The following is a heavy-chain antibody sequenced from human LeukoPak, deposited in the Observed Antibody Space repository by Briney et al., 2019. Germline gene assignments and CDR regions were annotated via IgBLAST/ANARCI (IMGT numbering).Heavy chain of an antibody. CDR3: ARLITYNFISSYWYFDL. D-gene: IGHD5-24*01. Sequence: PSETLSLTCTVSGGSISSGGYYWSWIRQHPGKGLEWIGYIYYSGSTYYNPSLKSRVTISVDTSKNQFSLKLSSVTAADTAVYYCARLITYNFISSYWYFDLWGRGTLVTVSS. J-gene: IGHJ2*01. V-gene: IGHV4-31*03. CDR2: IYYSGST. CDR1: GGSISSGGYY.